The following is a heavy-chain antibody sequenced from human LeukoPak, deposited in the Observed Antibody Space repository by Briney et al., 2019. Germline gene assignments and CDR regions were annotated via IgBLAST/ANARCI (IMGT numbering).Heavy chain of an antibody. J-gene: IGHJ3*02. CDR3: ARGYCSSTSCHAFDI. V-gene: IGHV3-30*02. D-gene: IGHD2-2*01. CDR1: GFTFSSYG. Sequence: GGSLRLSCAASGFTFSSYGMHWVRQAPGKGLEWVAFIRYDGSNKYYADSVKGRFTISRDDSKNTLHLQMNSLRAEDTAVYYCARGYCSSTSCHAFDIWGQGTMVTVSS. CDR2: IRYDGSNK.